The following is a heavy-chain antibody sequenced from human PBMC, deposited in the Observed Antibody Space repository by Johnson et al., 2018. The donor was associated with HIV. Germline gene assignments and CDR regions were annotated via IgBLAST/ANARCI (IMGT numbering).Heavy chain of an antibody. Sequence: QVQLVESGGGLVKPGGSLRLSCAASGFTFSDHYMSWIRQAPGKGLEWVSYISSSGSTKYYTDSLKGRLTISRDNAKNSLYLQMNSLRAEDTAVYYCARGIGVVVAEGRADAFDIWGQGTMVTVSS. V-gene: IGHV3-11*01. D-gene: IGHD2-15*01. CDR1: GFTFSDHY. CDR2: ISSSGSTK. CDR3: ARGIGVVVAEGRADAFDI. J-gene: IGHJ3*02.